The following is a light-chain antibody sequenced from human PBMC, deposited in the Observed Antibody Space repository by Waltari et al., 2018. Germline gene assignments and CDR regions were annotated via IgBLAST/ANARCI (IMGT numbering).Light chain of an antibody. CDR2: DVN. J-gene: IGLJ2*01. Sequence: QSALTQPRSVSGSPGQSVTIPCPGTSSDVGGYTYVPWYQQHPGKAPKLMLYDVNKRPSGVPDRFSGSKSGDTASLTISGLQTEDEADYFCCSYAGSYSFVFGGGTKLTVL. CDR3: CSYAGSYSFV. V-gene: IGLV2-11*01. CDR1: SSDVGGYTY.